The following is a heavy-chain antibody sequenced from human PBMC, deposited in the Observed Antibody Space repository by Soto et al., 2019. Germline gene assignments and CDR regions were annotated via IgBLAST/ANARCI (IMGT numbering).Heavy chain of an antibody. J-gene: IGHJ6*02. CDR1: GVTLISYS. V-gene: IGHV3-21*01. D-gene: IGHD3-3*01. Sequence: GSLKLACAASGVTLISYSINLFRHSACKWLEWVSSISSSSSYIYYAASVKGRFTISRDNAKNSLYLQMNSLRAEDTAVYSCARDDFLEWLLGPYGMDVWGQGTTVTVPS. CDR3: ARDDFLEWLLGPYGMDV. CDR2: ISSSSSYI.